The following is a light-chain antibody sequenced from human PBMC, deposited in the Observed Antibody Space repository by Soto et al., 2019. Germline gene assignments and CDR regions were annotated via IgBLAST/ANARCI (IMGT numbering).Light chain of an antibody. CDR1: QSVGSDY. Sequence: EIVLTQSPRTLSLSPGERVTLSCRASQSVGSDYVAWYQHRPGQAPRLLFSGIFRRATGIPDRFSGSGSGTDFTLTINRLEPEDFAVYYCQQFGSSPRTFGQGTKV. CDR3: QQFGSSPRT. CDR2: GIF. V-gene: IGKV3-20*01. J-gene: IGKJ1*01.